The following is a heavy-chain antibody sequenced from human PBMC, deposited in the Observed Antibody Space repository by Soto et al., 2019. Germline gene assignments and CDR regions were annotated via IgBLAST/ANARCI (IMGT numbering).Heavy chain of an antibody. CDR3: ARGSSQYYDFWSGYMERAFDI. D-gene: IGHD3-3*01. Sequence: SETLSLTCTVSGGSISSSSYYWGWIRQPPGKGLEWIGSIYYSGSTYYNPSLKSRVTISVDTSKNQFSLKLSSVTAADTAVYYCARGSSQYYDFWSGYMERAFDIWGQGTMVTVSS. V-gene: IGHV4-39*01. CDR2: IYYSGST. J-gene: IGHJ3*02. CDR1: GGSISSSSYY.